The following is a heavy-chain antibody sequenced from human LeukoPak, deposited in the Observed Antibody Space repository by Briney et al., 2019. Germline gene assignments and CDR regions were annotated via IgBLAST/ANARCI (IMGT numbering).Heavy chain of an antibody. Sequence: GGSLRLSCAASGFTFNSYAMSWVRQAPGKGLEWVSYIGRRGNAIYYADSVKGRFTISRDNAKNSLYLQMNSLRAEDTAFYYCARAISLDYGDYYFDSWGQGTLVTVSS. CDR3: ARAISLDYGDYYFDS. CDR2: IGRRGNAI. CDR1: GFTFNSYA. V-gene: IGHV3-48*03. D-gene: IGHD4-17*01. J-gene: IGHJ4*02.